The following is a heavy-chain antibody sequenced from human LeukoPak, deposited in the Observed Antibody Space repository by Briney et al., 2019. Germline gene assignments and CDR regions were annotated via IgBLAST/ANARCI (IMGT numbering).Heavy chain of an antibody. Sequence: SETLSLTCTVSGGSISSSSYYWGWIRQPPGKGLEWIGSIYYSGSTYYNPSLKSRVTISVDTSKNQFSLKLSSVTAADTAVYYCARQLFGAVAGTGYWGQGTLVTVSS. CDR2: IYYSGST. CDR3: ARQLFGAVAGTGY. V-gene: IGHV4-39*01. CDR1: GGSISSSSYY. D-gene: IGHD6-19*01. J-gene: IGHJ4*02.